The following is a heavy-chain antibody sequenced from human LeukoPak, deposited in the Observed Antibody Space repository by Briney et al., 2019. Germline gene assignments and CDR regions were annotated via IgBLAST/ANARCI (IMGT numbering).Heavy chain of an antibody. CDR1: GGSFSGYY. CDR3: ARLVKDDFWSGYYRAYFDY. CDR2: INHSGST. V-gene: IGHV4-34*01. J-gene: IGHJ4*02. D-gene: IGHD3-3*01. Sequence: SETLSLTCAVYGGSFSGYYWSWIRQPPGKGLEWIGEINHSGSTNYNPSLKSRVTISVDTSKNQFSLKLSSVTAADTAVYYCARLVKDDFWSGYYRAYFDYWGQGTLVTVSS.